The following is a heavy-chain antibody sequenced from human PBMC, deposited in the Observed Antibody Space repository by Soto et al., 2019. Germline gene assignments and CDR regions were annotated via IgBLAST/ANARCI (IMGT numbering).Heavy chain of an antibody. V-gene: IGHV3-30-3*01. CDR3: ARDPYDSSGYYLFDY. CDR1: GFTFSSYA. D-gene: IGHD3-22*01. J-gene: IGHJ4*02. CDR2: ISYDGSNK. Sequence: GGSLRLSCAASGFTFSSYAMHWVRQAPGKGLEWVAVISYDGSNKYYADSVKGRFTISRDNSKNTLYLQMNSLRAEDTAVYYCARDPYDSSGYYLFDYWGQGTLVTVSS.